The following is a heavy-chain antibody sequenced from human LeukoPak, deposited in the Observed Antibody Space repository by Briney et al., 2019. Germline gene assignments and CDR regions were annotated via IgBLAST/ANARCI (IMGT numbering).Heavy chain of an antibody. Sequence: PSETLSLTCAVYGGSFSGYYWSWIRQPPGKGLEWIGEINHSGSTNYNPSLKSRVTISVDTSKNQFSPKLSSVTAADTALYYCARDTSGDYYDSGEWAFDIWGQGTMVTVSS. CDR2: INHSGST. D-gene: IGHD3-22*01. J-gene: IGHJ3*02. V-gene: IGHV4-34*01. CDR3: ARDTSGDYYDSGEWAFDI. CDR1: GGSFSGYY.